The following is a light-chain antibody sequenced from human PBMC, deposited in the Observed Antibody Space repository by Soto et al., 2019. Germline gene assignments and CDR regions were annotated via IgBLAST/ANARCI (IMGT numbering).Light chain of an antibody. J-gene: IGLJ2*01. CDR2: EVS. Sequence: QSALTQPPSVSGSPGQSVTISCTGASSDVGSYDRVSWYQQPPGTAPKLMIYEVSNRPSEVPVRFSGSKSGNTASLTISGLQAEDEADYYCSSYISSSTPVLFGGGTKLTVL. CDR1: SSDVGSYDR. CDR3: SSYISSSTPVL. V-gene: IGLV2-18*02.